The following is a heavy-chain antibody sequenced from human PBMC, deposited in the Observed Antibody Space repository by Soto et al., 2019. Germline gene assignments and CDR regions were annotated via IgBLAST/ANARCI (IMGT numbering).Heavy chain of an antibody. J-gene: IGHJ4*02. V-gene: IGHV3-30*18. D-gene: IGHD6-19*01. CDR1: GFTFSSYC. CDR3: AKELTDSSGFEGDY. Sequence: GGSLRLSCAASGFTFSSYCMHWVRRAPGKGLEWVAVISYDGSNKYYADSVKGRFTISRDNSKNTLYLQMNSLRAEDTAVYYCAKELTDSSGFEGDYWGQGTLVTVSS. CDR2: ISYDGSNK.